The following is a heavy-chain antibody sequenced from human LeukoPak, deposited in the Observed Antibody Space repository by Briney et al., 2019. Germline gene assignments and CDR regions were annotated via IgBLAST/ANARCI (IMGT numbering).Heavy chain of an antibody. D-gene: IGHD2-21*01. Sequence: PGGSLRLSCVVSGFTVSNNYMSWVRQAPRKGLEWVSLIYSGGSTYYADSVKGRFTISRDNSKNTLYLQMDSLRGEDTAVYYCAKDFRIGYSAHFDYWGQGALVTVSS. CDR3: AKDFRIGYSAHFDY. J-gene: IGHJ4*02. CDR1: GFTVSNNY. CDR2: IYSGGST. V-gene: IGHV3-53*01.